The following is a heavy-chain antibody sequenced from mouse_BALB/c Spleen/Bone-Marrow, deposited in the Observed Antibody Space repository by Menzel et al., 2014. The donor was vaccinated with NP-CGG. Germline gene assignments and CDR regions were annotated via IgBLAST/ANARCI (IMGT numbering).Heavy chain of an antibody. CDR3: ARHHRYAYYFDY. V-gene: IGHV1S130*01. CDR2: IHPNSGNT. Sequence: QVQLQQSGSVLERPGASVKLSCKASGYTFTNSWIHWAKQRPGQGLEWIGEIHPNSGNTNFNEKFKFKATLAVDTSSSTAYVDLSSLTAEDSAVYYCARHHRYAYYFDYWGQGTTITVSS. CDR1: GYTFTNSW. D-gene: IGHD2-14*01. J-gene: IGHJ2*01.